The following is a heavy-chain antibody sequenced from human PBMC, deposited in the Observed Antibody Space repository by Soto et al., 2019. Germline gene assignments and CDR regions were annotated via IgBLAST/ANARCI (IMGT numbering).Heavy chain of an antibody. CDR2: IYYSGST. D-gene: IGHD5-18*01. CDR1: GGSISSSSYY. V-gene: IGHV4-39*01. CDR3: ANRIQLWDGAVDY. Sequence: SETLSLTCTVSGGSISSSSYYWGWIRQPPGKGLEWIGSIYYSGSTYYNPSLKSRVTISVDTSKNQFSLKLSSVTAADTAVYYCANRIQLWDGAVDYWGQGTLVTVSS. J-gene: IGHJ4*02.